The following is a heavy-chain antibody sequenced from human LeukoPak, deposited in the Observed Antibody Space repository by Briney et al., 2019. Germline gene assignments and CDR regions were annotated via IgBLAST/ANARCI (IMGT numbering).Heavy chain of an antibody. J-gene: IGHJ4*02. CDR1: GGSISSYY. Sequence: PSETLSLTCTVSGGSISSYYWSWIRQPPWKGLDWIGYIYYSGSTNYNPSLKSRVTISVDTSKNQFSLKLSSVTAADTAVYYCARSMVAATLDYWGQGTLVTVSS. D-gene: IGHD2-15*01. V-gene: IGHV4-59*01. CDR3: ARSMVAATLDY. CDR2: IYYSGST.